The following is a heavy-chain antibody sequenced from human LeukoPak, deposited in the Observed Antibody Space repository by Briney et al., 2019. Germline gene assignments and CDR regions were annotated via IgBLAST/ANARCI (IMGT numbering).Heavy chain of an antibody. Sequence: GGSLRLSCAASGFTFSSYAMNWVRQAPGKGLEWVSAISGSGSTTYYADSVKGRFTISRDNSKNTLFLQMNSLTAEDTAIYSCARPRLEYCSGGSCFDAFDIWGQGAMVTVSS. CDR2: ISGSGSTT. CDR3: ARPRLEYCSGGSCFDAFDI. J-gene: IGHJ3*02. V-gene: IGHV3-23*01. CDR1: GFTFSSYA. D-gene: IGHD2-15*01.